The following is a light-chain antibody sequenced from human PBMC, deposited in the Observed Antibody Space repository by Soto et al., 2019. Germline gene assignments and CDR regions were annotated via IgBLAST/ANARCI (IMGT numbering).Light chain of an antibody. CDR3: QQYNNWPPTWT. Sequence: EIVLTQSPCTLSFSPGERATLSCRASHSVSSNLAWYQQKPGQAPRLLIYGASTRATGIPARFSGSGSGTEFTLTISSLQSEDFAVYYCQQYNNWPPTWTFGQGTKVDIK. J-gene: IGKJ1*01. V-gene: IGKV3-15*01. CDR1: HSVSSN. CDR2: GAS.